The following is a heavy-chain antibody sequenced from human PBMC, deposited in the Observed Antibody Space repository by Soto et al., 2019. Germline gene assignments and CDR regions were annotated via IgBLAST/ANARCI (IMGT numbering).Heavy chain of an antibody. CDR3: ARVHYYDSSAYYL. CDR2: ISSSSSYI. D-gene: IGHD3-22*01. Sequence: LRLSCAASGFTFSSYNMNWVRQAPGKGLEWVSSISSSSSYIYYADSVKGRFTISRDNAKNSLYLQMSSLRAEDTAVYYCARVHYYDSSAYYLWGQGTLVTVSS. V-gene: IGHV3-21*01. J-gene: IGHJ4*02. CDR1: GFTFSSYN.